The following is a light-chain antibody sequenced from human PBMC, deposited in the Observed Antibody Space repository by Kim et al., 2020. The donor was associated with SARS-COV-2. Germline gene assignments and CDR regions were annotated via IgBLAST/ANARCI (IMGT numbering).Light chain of an antibody. J-gene: IGKJ1*01. CDR3: QQYGRATWT. CDR1: QSIGTSH. V-gene: IGKV3-20*01. CDR2: GTS. Sequence: EIVLTQSPGTLSLSPGERATLSCRASQSIGTSHFAWYQQKPGQPPRLLIYGTSSRATGIPDRFSGSGSGTDFSLTISRLEPEDFAVYYCQQYGRATWTFGEGTKVDIK.